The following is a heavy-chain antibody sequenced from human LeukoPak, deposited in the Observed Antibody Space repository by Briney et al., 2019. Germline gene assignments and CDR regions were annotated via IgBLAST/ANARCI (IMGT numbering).Heavy chain of an antibody. CDR1: GFTFSGYG. D-gene: IGHD4-17*01. Sequence: GGSLRLSCAASGFTFSGYGMHWVRQAPGKGLEWVAVISFDGSNKYYADSVKGRFTFSRDNSKNTLYLQVNSLRAEDTAVYYCAKGVYGDYAPALDYWGQGTLVTVSS. J-gene: IGHJ4*02. CDR3: AKGVYGDYAPALDY. V-gene: IGHV3-30*18. CDR2: ISFDGSNK.